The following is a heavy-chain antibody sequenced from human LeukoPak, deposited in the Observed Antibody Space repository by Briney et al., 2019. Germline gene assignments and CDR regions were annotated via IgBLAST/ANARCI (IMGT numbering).Heavy chain of an antibody. V-gene: IGHV1-69*05. CDR3: AREGYCSGGSCYLWFDP. J-gene: IGHJ5*02. D-gene: IGHD2-15*01. Sequence: SVKVSCKASGGTFSSYAISWVRQAPGQGLEWMGRIIPIFGTANYAQKFQGRVTITTEESTSTAYMELSSLRSEDTAVYYGAREGYCSGGSCYLWFDPWGQGTLVTVSS. CDR1: GGTFSSYA. CDR2: IIPIFGTA.